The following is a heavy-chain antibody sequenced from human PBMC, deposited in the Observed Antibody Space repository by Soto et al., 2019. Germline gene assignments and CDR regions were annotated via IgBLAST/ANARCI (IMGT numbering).Heavy chain of an antibody. CDR3: ARDGYCSSTSCYFGWFDP. CDR2: ISSSGSTI. V-gene: IGHV3-11*01. CDR1: GFTFSDYY. J-gene: IGHJ5*02. D-gene: IGHD2-2*03. Sequence: QVQLVESGGGLVKPGGSLRLSCAASGFTFSDYYMSWIRQAPGKGLEWVSYISSSGSTIYYADSVKGRFTISRDNAKNSLYLQMNRLRAEDTAVYYCARDGYCSSTSCYFGWFDPWGQGTLVTVSS.